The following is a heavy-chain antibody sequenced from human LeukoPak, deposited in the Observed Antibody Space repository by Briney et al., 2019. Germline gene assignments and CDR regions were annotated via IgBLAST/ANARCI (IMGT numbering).Heavy chain of an antibody. CDR1: GFTFHTYA. V-gene: IGHV3-23*01. J-gene: IGHJ4*02. Sequence: GGSPRLSCGASGFTFHTYAMVWGRPAPGKGLEWVSTISGSGQSTYYADSVKDRFSISRDNSGNTLFLQMDGLRPEDTATYYCAKNRGGVAAASDYWGQGTVVTVSS. D-gene: IGHD6-13*01. CDR2: ISGSGQST. CDR3: AKNRGGVAAASDY.